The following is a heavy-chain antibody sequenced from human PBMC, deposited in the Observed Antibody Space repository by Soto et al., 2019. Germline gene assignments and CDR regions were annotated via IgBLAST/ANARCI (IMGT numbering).Heavy chain of an antibody. V-gene: IGHV3-23*01. Sequence: GGSLRLSCAASGFTFSSYAMSWVRQAPGKGLEWVSAISGSGGSTYYADSVKGRFTISRDNSKNTLYLQMNSLRAEDTAVYYCAKGSHYYDSSGYYQYFDYWGQGTLVTVSS. CDR3: AKGSHYYDSSGYYQYFDY. CDR2: ISGSGGST. D-gene: IGHD3-22*01. CDR1: GFTFSSYA. J-gene: IGHJ4*02.